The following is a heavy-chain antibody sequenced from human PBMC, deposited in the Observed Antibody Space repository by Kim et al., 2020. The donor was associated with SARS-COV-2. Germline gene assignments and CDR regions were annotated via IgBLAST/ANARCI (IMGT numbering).Heavy chain of an antibody. CDR2: P. V-gene: IGHV7-4-1*02. Sequence: PTYAQGFKGQVVFSLDTSVSTAYLQISSLKAEDTAVYYCAREDYGDSGDYWGQGTLVTVSS. J-gene: IGHJ4*02. CDR3: AREDYGDSGDY. D-gene: IGHD4-17*01.